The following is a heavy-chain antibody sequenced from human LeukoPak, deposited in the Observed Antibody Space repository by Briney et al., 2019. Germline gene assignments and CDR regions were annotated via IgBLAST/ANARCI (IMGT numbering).Heavy chain of an antibody. CDR1: AFTFSSYW. V-gene: IGHV3-7*01. J-gene: IGHJ5*02. CDR3: ARDGYYGP. CDR2: IKQDGSEK. Sequence: PGGSLRLSCAASAFTFSSYWMSWVRQAPGKGLEWVANIKQDGSEKYYVDSVKGRFTISRDNAKNSLYLQMNSLRAEDTAVYYCARDGYYGPWGQGTLVTVSS. D-gene: IGHD3-10*01.